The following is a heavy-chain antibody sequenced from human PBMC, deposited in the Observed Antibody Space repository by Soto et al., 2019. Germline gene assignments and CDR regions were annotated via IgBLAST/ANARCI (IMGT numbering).Heavy chain of an antibody. CDR1: GGSISSGGYY. D-gene: IGHD6-19*01. J-gene: IGHJ6*02. CDR3: ARDFTDSSGPTLGMGV. CDR2: IYYSGST. Sequence: SETLSLTCTVSGGSISSGGYYWSWIRQHPGKGLEWIGYIYYSGSTYYNPSLKSRVTISVDTSKSQFSLKLSSVTAADTAVYYCARDFTDSSGPTLGMGVWGQGTTVTLSS. V-gene: IGHV4-31*03.